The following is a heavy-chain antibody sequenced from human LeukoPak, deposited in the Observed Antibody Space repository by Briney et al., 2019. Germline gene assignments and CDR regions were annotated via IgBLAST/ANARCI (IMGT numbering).Heavy chain of an antibody. CDR3: ARASGWNKIDY. J-gene: IGHJ4*02. CDR1: GYTFTGYY. V-gene: IGHV1-2*06. CDR2: INPNSGDT. D-gene: IGHD6-19*01. Sequence: ASVKVSCKASGYTFTGYYMHWVRQTPGQGLEWMGRINPNSGDTEYVQKFQGRVTMTRNTSISTAYMELSSLRSEDTAVYYCARASGWNKIDYWGQGTLVTVSS.